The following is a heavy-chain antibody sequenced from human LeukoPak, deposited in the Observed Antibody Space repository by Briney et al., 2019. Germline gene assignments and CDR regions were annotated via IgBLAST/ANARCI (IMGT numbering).Heavy chain of an antibody. V-gene: IGHV3-33*01. J-gene: IGHJ4*02. Sequence: GKSLRLSCAASGFTFSSYGMHWVRQAPGKGLEWVAVIWYDGSNKYYADSVKGRFTISRDNSKNTLYLQMNSLRAEDTAVYYRARDYYDSSGYYTDYFDYWGQGTLVTVSS. CDR2: IWYDGSNK. CDR1: GFTFSSYG. D-gene: IGHD3-22*01. CDR3: ARDYYDSSGYYTDYFDY.